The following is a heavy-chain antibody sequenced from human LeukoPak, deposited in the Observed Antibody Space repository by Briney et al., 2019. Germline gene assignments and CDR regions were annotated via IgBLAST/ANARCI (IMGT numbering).Heavy chain of an antibody. CDR1: GFTLSNYD. J-gene: IGHJ4*02. CDR2: LTGSTLTT. CDR3: ARIGGVAGRSAYYFDY. Sequence: HPGGSLRLSCAATGFTLSNYDMSWVRQAPGKGLEWVSTLTGSTLTTYYADSVKGRFTISRGNSKNTLYLQMNSLRAEDTAVYYCARIGGVAGRSAYYFDYWGQGTLVTVSS. V-gene: IGHV3-23*01. D-gene: IGHD6-19*01.